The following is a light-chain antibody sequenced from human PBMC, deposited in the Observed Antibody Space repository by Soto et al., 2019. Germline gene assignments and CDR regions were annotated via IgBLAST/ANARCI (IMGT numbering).Light chain of an antibody. CDR1: SSDGGGYNY. V-gene: IGLV2-11*01. J-gene: IGLJ2*01. CDR3: CSYAGSYTWV. CDR2: DVS. Sequence: QSALTQPRSVSGSPGQSVTISCTGTSSDGGGYNYVSWYQQHPGKAPKLMIYDVSKRPSGVPDRVSGSKSGNKASLTISGLQAEDEADYYCCSYAGSYTWVFGGGTKLTVL.